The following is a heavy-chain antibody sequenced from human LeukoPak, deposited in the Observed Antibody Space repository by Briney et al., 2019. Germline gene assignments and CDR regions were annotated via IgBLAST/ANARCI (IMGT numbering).Heavy chain of an antibody. CDR3: ARYSPVVAATYWYFDL. Sequence: SETLSLTCTVSGGSISSYYWSWIRQPPGKGLEWIGYIYYSGSTNYNPSLKSRVTISVDTSKNQFSLKLSSVTAAGTAVYYCARYSPVVAATYWYFDLWGRGTLVTVSS. CDR2: IYYSGST. J-gene: IGHJ2*01. CDR1: GGSISSYY. V-gene: IGHV4-59*01. D-gene: IGHD2-15*01.